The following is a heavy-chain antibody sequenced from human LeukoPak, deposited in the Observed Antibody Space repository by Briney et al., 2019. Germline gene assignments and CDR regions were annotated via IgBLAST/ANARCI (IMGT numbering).Heavy chain of an antibody. D-gene: IGHD3-10*01. CDR1: GFTFSNYW. J-gene: IGHJ4*02. CDR3: ARADNYGSILYY. V-gene: IGHV3-7*04. Sequence: GGSLRLSCAASGFTFSNYWMSWVRQSPGRGLEWGANIDQDGSAEFYVDSVGGRFTVSRDNAKNSLYLQIDSLRAEETAVYYCARADNYGSILYYWGRGTLVTVSS. CDR2: IDQDGSAE.